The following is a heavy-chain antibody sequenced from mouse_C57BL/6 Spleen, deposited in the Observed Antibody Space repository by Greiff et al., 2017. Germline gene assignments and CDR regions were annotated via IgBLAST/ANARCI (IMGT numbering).Heavy chain of an antibody. CDR2: IFPGDGDT. CDR1: GYAFSSYW. J-gene: IGHJ4*01. D-gene: IGHD2-3*01. V-gene: IGHV1-80*01. Sequence: QVQLQQSGAELVKPGASVKISCKASGYAFSSYWMNWVKQRPGQGLEWIGQIFPGDGDTNYNGKFKGKATLTADKSSSTAYMQLSSLTSEDSAVYICARGWLLFYAMDYWGQGTSVTVSA. CDR3: ARGWLLFYAMDY.